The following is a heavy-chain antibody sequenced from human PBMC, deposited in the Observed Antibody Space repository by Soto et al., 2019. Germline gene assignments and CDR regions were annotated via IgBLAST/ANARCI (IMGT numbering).Heavy chain of an antibody. J-gene: IGHJ4*02. CDR3: ARDIGWYHLDY. Sequence: GALRLSGLASVLTFRDHCMTWVRQAPGKGLEWVGNIKADGSEKFYMDSVRGRFSISRDNAKNSLYLQMNRLRVEDTAVYYCARDIGWYHLDYWGQGTLVTVSS. D-gene: IGHD1-20*01. CDR1: VLTFRDHC. V-gene: IGHV3-7*03. CDR2: IKADGSEK.